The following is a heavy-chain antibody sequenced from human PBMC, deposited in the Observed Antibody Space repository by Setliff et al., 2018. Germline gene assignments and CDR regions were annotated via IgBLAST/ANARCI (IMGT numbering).Heavy chain of an antibody. CDR3: AKEIQPRRGPVYDSSGLAFDY. CDR1: GFAFSTYG. Sequence: GGSLRLSCAASGFAFSTYGINWVRHTPGKGLEWVAYIRYCGSKKDYAEYVRGRFTISRDDSKNTVSLQMRSLRAEDTAVYYCAKEIQPRRGPVYDSSGLAFDYWGQGTLVTVSS. V-gene: IGHV3-30*02. CDR2: IRYCGSKK. D-gene: IGHD3-22*01. J-gene: IGHJ4*01.